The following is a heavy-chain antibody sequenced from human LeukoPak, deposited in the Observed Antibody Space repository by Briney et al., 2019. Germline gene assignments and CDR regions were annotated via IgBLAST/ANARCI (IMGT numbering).Heavy chain of an antibody. CDR1: GCSISSYY. D-gene: IGHD3-16*02. CDR2: IYYSGST. Sequence: SETLSLTCTVSGCSISSYYWSWIRQPPGKGLEWIGYIYYSGSTNYNPSLKSRVTISVDTSKNQFSLKLSSVTAADTAVYYCARQGLRLGELSSWGQGTLVTVSS. V-gene: IGHV4-59*08. CDR3: ARQGLRLGELSS. J-gene: IGHJ5*02.